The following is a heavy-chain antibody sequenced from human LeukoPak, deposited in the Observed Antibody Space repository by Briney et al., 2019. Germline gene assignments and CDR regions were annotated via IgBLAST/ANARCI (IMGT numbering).Heavy chain of an antibody. J-gene: IGHJ6*03. V-gene: IGHV4-34*01. CDR3: ARDRFAKVRRVIILYYYMDV. CDR1: GGSFSDYH. Sequence: SETLSLTCAVYGGSFSDYHWSWLRQTPGKGLEWIGEINEIGSTNYNPSLKSRVTISIDASKNQFSLRLSSVTAADTAVYYCARDRFAKVRRVIILYYYMDVWDKGTTVTVSS. D-gene: IGHD3-10*01. CDR2: INEIGST.